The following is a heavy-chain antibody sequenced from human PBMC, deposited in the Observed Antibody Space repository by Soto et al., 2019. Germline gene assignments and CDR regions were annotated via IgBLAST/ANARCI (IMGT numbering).Heavy chain of an antibody. CDR3: ALEGWFGELSVY. J-gene: IGHJ4*02. D-gene: IGHD3-10*01. V-gene: IGHV2-5*02. CDR2: IYWDDDK. CDR1: GFSLSTSGVG. Sequence: QITLKESGPTLVKPTQTLTLTCTFSGFSLSTSGVGVGWIRQPPGKALEWLALIYWDDDKRYSPSLKSRLTITKDTSKNQVVLTMTNMDPVDTATYYCALEGWFGELSVYWGQGTLVTVSS.